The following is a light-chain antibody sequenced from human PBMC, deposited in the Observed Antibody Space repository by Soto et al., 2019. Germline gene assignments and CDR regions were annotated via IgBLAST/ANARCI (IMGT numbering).Light chain of an antibody. Sequence: SVSGSPGQSVTISCTGTSSDVGGYNYVSWYQQHPGKAPKLMIYDVSKRPSGVPDRFSGSKSGNTASLTISGLQAEDEADYYCCSYAGSYTFYVFGTGTKV. CDR3: CSYAGSYTFYV. CDR1: SSDVGGYNY. CDR2: DVS. J-gene: IGLJ1*01. V-gene: IGLV2-11*01.